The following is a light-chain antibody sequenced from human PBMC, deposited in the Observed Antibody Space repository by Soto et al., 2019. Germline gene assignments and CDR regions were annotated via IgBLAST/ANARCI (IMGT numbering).Light chain of an antibody. CDR2: DVS. CDR1: STDIGTYDY. CDR3: RSYAGTHTFCV. J-gene: IGLJ3*02. Sequence: QSALTQPRSVSGSPGQSVTISCTGTSTDIGTYDYDSWYQHHPGKAPKLIINDVSERPSGVPDRFTGSKSGNTASLTISGLQADHEVQYYCRSYAGTHTFCVFGGGTKLTVL. V-gene: IGLV2-11*01.